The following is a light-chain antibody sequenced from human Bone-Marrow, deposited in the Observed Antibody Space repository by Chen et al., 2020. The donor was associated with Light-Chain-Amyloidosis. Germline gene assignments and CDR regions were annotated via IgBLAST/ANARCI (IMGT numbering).Light chain of an antibody. CDR3: QSADSSGTYEVI. Sequence: SYELTQPPSVSVSPGQPARITCSGDDLPTKYAYWYQQKPGQAPVLVIHRDTERPSGISERFSGSGAGTTATLTISGVQAEDEADYHGQSADSSGTYEVIFGGGTKLTVL. J-gene: IGLJ2*01. V-gene: IGLV3-25*03. CDR1: DLPTKY. CDR2: RDT.